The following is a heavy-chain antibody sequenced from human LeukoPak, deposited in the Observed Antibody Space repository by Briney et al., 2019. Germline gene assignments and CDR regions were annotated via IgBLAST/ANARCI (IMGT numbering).Heavy chain of an antibody. J-gene: IGHJ4*02. V-gene: IGHV3-7*01. CDR2: INQHGSDG. Sequence: PGGSLRLSCAASGFTFSDYWMSWVRQTPGKGPEWVANINQHGSDGYSVDSVRGRFTISRDNAKNSLYLQMNSLRVEDTAVYYCAREPLVGASSDYWGPGTLVTVSS. CDR1: GFTFSDYW. D-gene: IGHD1-26*01. CDR3: AREPLVGASSDY.